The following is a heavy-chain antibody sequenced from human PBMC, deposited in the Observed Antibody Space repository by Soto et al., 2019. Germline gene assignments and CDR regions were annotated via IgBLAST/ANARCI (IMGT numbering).Heavy chain of an antibody. Sequence: QVQLQESGPGLVKPSQTLSLTCTVSGGSISSVDYYWTWIRQPPGKGLEWIGYIHYSGRTYNNPSLKSRVTTSLDTSTKQFSLQLNSVTAADTAVYYCARDRGYYGLDYWGQGTLVTVSS. CDR3: ARDRGYYGLDY. CDR1: GGSISSVDYY. CDR2: IHYSGRT. V-gene: IGHV4-30-4*01. D-gene: IGHD3-22*01. J-gene: IGHJ4*02.